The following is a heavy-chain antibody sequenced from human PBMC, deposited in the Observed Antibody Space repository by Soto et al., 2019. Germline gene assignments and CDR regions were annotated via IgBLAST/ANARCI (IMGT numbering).Heavy chain of an antibody. Sequence: GGSLRLSCTASGFTFGDYAMSWFRQAPGKGLEWVGFIRSKAYGGTTEYAASVKGRFTISRDDSKSIAYLQMNSLKTEDTAVYYCTRDVLLGYCSGGSCYSTNFDYWGQGTLVTVSS. D-gene: IGHD2-15*01. J-gene: IGHJ4*02. V-gene: IGHV3-49*03. CDR3: TRDVLLGYCSGGSCYSTNFDY. CDR1: GFTFGDYA. CDR2: IRSKAYGGTT.